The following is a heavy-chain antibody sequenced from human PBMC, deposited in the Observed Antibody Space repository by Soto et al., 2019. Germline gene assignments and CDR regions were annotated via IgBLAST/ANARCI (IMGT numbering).Heavy chain of an antibody. Sequence: SETLSLTCTVYGDSISSYYWSWIRQTPGKGLECIGSISYGGSIKYNPSLKSRVTISVDTSKNQFSLNLRSVTAADTAVYYCARGGYNYPNWFDPWGQGTLVTVSS. CDR3: ARGGYNYPNWFDP. D-gene: IGHD5-18*01. CDR1: GDSISSYY. CDR2: ISYGGSI. V-gene: IGHV4-59*01. J-gene: IGHJ5*02.